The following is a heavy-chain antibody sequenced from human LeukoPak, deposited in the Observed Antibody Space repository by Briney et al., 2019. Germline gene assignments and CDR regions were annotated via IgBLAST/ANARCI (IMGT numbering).Heavy chain of an antibody. J-gene: IGHJ6*03. V-gene: IGHV1-46*01. CDR1: GYTFTSYY. Sequence: ASVKVSCKASGYTFTSYYMHWVRQAPGQGLEWMGIINPSGGSTSYAQKLQGRLTMVRDMSTRIDYMELSSLRSEDTAVYYCARDLPHPPYYYYYMDGCGKETTVSVSS. CDR3: ARDLPHPPYYYYYMDG. CDR2: INPSGGST.